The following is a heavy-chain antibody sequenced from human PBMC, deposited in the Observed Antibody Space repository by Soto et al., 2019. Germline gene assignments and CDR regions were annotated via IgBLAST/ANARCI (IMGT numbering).Heavy chain of an antibody. CDR1: GFIFNTYL. D-gene: IGHD6-25*01. CDR3: GRGSGPRGRPY. CDR2: INGDGTT. Sequence: PGGSLRLFCAASGFIFNTYLMHWVRQAPGKGLVWVARINGDGTTTYVDSVKGRFTISRDNAKNMVYLQMNSLRAEDTAMYYCGRGSGPRGRPYWGQGISVTVSS. J-gene: IGHJ4*02. V-gene: IGHV3-74*01.